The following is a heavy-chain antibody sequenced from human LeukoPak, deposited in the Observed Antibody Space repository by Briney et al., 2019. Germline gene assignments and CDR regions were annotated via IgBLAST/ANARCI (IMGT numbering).Heavy chain of an antibody. CDR1: GFTFSSXS. Sequence: ASGFTFSSXSXXXVRXAPGKGXXXXXSISSSSGFIYYADSVKGRFTISRDNAKNSLYLQVNSLRAEDTAVYYCARGGTYSWDAFDIWGQGTMVTVSS. CDR3: ARGGTYSWDAFDI. D-gene: IGHD2-15*01. V-gene: IGHV3-21*01. J-gene: IGHJ3*02. CDR2: ISSSSGFI.